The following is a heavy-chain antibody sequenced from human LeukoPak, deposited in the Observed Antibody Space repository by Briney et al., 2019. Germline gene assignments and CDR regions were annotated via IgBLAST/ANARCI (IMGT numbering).Heavy chain of an antibody. CDR2: IYSGGST. CDR3: AKTLGGTYYDAYDI. V-gene: IGHV3-53*01. D-gene: IGHD1-26*01. J-gene: IGHJ3*02. Sequence: PGRSLRLSCTASGFTFGDYAMSWFRQAPGKGLEWVSVIYSGGSTYYADSVKGRFAISRDNSKNTLYLQMNSLRDEDTAVYYCAKTLGGTYYDAYDIWGQGTMVIVSS. CDR1: GFTFGDYA.